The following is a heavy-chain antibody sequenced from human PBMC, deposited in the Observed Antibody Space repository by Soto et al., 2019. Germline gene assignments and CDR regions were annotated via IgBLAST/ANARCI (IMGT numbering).Heavy chain of an antibody. D-gene: IGHD3-10*01. CDR1: GVPIRGYF. CDR3: AGSKNRGVTVDY. Sequence: PAETLSLTCTVSGVPIRGYFWTWIRQPPGKGLEWIGFAYHSADANYNPSVSNRATISTDPAKRQFSLRLSSVTAADTALYYCAGSKNRGVTVDYWGQGALVTVSS. J-gene: IGHJ4*02. V-gene: IGHV4-59*13. CDR2: AYHSADA.